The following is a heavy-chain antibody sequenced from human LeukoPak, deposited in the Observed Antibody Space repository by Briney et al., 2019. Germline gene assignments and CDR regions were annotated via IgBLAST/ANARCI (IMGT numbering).Heavy chain of an antibody. J-gene: IGHJ4*02. CDR3: AKVGGGYLLES. Sequence: GGSLRLSCAASGFTFSTYAMNWVRQAPGKGLEWVSGIGGSGGTTYYADSVKGRFTISRDISKNILYLQMNSLRAEDTAVYYCAKVGGGYLLESWGQGTLVTVSS. CDR1: GFTFSTYA. V-gene: IGHV3-23*01. D-gene: IGHD1-26*01. CDR2: IGGSGGTT.